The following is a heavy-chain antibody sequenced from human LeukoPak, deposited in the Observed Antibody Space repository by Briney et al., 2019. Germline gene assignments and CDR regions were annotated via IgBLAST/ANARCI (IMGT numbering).Heavy chain of an antibody. V-gene: IGHV4-61*02. Sequence: KPAQTLSLTCTVSGGSISSGSYYWSWIRQPAGKGLEWIGRIYTSGSTNYNPSLKSRVTISVDTSKNQFSLKLSSVTAADTAVYYCARASQQLVSDYWGQGTLVTVSS. CDR2: IYTSGST. CDR3: ARASQQLVSDY. CDR1: GGSISSGSYY. D-gene: IGHD6-13*01. J-gene: IGHJ4*02.